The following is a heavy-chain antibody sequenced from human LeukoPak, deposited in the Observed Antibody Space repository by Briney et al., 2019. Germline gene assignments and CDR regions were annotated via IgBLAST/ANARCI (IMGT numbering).Heavy chain of an antibody. CDR2: IHRSGST. V-gene: IGHV4-38-2*02. Sequence: SETLSLTCSVSGFSISRGFHWGWVRQPLGKGLEWIGCIHRSGSTYYNPSLMSRVTMSVDTSKNYFSLTLRSVTAADTAVYYCTRVNWINDYWGQGALVTVSS. CDR3: TRVNWINDY. D-gene: IGHD1-1*01. J-gene: IGHJ4*02. CDR1: GFSISRGFH.